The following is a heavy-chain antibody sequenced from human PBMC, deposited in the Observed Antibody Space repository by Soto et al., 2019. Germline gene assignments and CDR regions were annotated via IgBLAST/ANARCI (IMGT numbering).Heavy chain of an antibody. Sequence: EVQLLESGGGLAQPGGSLRLSCAVSGLTFSHYAFNWVRQTPGRGLEWVSTISGSGSRTHYADFVKGRFTISRDDSKKPVYLQMDSLGAEDTALYFCTKEEAVRRIAVRPGWFDSWGQGTQVNVS. CDR1: GLTFSHYA. D-gene: IGHD6-6*01. CDR3: TKEEAVRRIAVRPGWFDS. J-gene: IGHJ5*01. V-gene: IGHV3-23*01. CDR2: ISGSGSRT.